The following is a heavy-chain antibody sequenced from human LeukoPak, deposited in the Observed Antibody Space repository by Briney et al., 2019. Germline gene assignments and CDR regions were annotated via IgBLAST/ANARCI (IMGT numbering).Heavy chain of an antibody. CDR3: ARDYFSRGRVVIAD. V-gene: IGHV3-7*01. CDR2: INQDGSEK. Sequence: GGSLRLSCAASGFIFSNYAMHWVRQAPGKGLEWVANINQDGSEKFYVDSVKGRFTISRDNAKNSLYLQMNSLRAEDTAVYYCARDYFSRGRVVIADWGQGTLVTVSS. J-gene: IGHJ4*02. CDR1: GFIFSNYA. D-gene: IGHD3-3*01.